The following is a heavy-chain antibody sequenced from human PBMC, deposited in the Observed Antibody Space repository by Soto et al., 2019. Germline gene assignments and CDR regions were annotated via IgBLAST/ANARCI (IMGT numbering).Heavy chain of an antibody. CDR2: ILPVFDEL. Sequence: SVKVSCKVSGGTFKNYAISWVRQAPGQGLEWVGGILPVFDELNYAPKLQGRLTITADEVTSTAHLELGSLTSEDTAVYFCARARDTSGYYYWGQGTLVTVSS. D-gene: IGHD3-22*01. CDR1: GGTFKNYA. CDR3: ARARDTSGYYY. J-gene: IGHJ4*02. V-gene: IGHV1-69*13.